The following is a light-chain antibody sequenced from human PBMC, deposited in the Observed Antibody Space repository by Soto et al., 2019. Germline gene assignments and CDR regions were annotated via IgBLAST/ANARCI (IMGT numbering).Light chain of an antibody. CDR1: SSDVGGYNY. V-gene: IGLV2-14*01. J-gene: IGLJ1*01. CDR3: CSYTDSRTHI. Sequence: QSVLPQHASVSGAPGQSITISCTGTSSDVGGYNYVSWYQQHPGKAPKLIIFEVSYRPSGISNRFSASKSGDTASLTISGLQADDEADYYCCSYTDSRTHIFGIGTKVTVL. CDR2: EVS.